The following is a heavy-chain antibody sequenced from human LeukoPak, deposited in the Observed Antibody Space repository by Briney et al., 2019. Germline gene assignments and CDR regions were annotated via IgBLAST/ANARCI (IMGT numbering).Heavy chain of an antibody. J-gene: IGHJ4*02. CDR2: ISAYNGNT. D-gene: IGHD6-19*01. Sequence: ASVKVSCKASGYTFTIYGISWVRQAPGQGLEWMGWISAYNGNTNYAQKLQGRVTMTTDTSTSTAYMELRSLRSDDTAVYYCARDDSSGWYGGNYFDYWGQGTLVTVSS. CDR3: ARDDSSGWYGGNYFDY. V-gene: IGHV1-18*01. CDR1: GYTFTIYG.